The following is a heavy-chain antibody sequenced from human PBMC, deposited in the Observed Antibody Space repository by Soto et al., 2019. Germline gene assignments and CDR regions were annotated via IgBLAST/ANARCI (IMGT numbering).Heavy chain of an antibody. V-gene: IGHV3-33*01. CDR2: IWYDGSNE. J-gene: IGHJ2*01. D-gene: IGHD4-17*01. Sequence: QVQLVESGGGMVQPGRSLRLSCAASGFTFSNFGMHWVRQAPGKGLEWVAVIWYDGSNEYYPDSVKGRFTISRDNSKNTLYLQMNSLRAEDTAVYYCARLNTGWYFDFWGRGTLVTVSS. CDR3: ARLNTGWYFDF. CDR1: GFTFSNFG.